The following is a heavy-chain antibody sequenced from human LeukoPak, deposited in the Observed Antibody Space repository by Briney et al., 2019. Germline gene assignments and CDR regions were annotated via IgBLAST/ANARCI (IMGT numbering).Heavy chain of an antibody. CDR2: VSSDGSTT. Sequence: PGGSLRLSCAASGFTFSSYWMHWVRQAPGEGLVWVSRVSSDGSTTTYADSVKGRFTVSRDNAKNTLYLQMSSLRAEDTAVYFCARGLGSSLIPPIAYWGQGTLVTVSS. J-gene: IGHJ4*02. D-gene: IGHD6-6*01. CDR3: ARGLGSSLIPPIAY. CDR1: GFTFSSYW. V-gene: IGHV3-74*01.